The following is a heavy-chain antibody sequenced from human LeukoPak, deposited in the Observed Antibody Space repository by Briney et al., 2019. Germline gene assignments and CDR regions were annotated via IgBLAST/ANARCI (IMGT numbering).Heavy chain of an antibody. Sequence: GRSLRLSCAASGFTFSSYGMHWVRQAPGKGLEWVAVIWYDGSNKYYADSVKGRFTISRDNSKNTLYLQMNSLRAEDTAVYYYARDWIAARPVSYWFDPWGQGTLVTVSS. D-gene: IGHD6-6*01. CDR2: IWYDGSNK. CDR1: GFTFSSYG. J-gene: IGHJ5*02. CDR3: ARDWIAARPVSYWFDP. V-gene: IGHV3-33*01.